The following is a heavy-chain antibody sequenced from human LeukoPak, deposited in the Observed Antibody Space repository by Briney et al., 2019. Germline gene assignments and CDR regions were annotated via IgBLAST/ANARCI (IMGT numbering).Heavy chain of an antibody. Sequence: PGGSLRLSCAASGFTFSSYWMSWVRQAPGKGLEWVANIKQDGSEKYYVDSVKGRFTISRDNAKNSQYLQMNSLRAEDTAVYYCARDHTIAAADYWGQGTLVTVSS. CDR3: ARDHTIAAADY. D-gene: IGHD6-13*01. J-gene: IGHJ4*02. CDR2: IKQDGSEK. CDR1: GFTFSSYW. V-gene: IGHV3-7*03.